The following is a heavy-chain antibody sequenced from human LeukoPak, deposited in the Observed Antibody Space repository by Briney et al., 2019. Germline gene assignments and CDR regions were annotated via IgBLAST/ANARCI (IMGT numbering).Heavy chain of an antibody. Sequence: SETLFLTCAVYGGSFSGYYWSWIRQPPGKGLEWIGEINHSGSTNYNPSLKSRVTISVDTSKNQFSLKLSSVTAADTAVYYCARVARDSSGYYYFDYWGQGTLVTVSS. D-gene: IGHD3-22*01. J-gene: IGHJ4*02. CDR3: ARVARDSSGYYYFDY. V-gene: IGHV4-34*01. CDR2: INHSGST. CDR1: GGSFSGYY.